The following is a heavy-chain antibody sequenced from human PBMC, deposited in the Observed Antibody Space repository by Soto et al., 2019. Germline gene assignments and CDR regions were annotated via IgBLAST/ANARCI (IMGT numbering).Heavy chain of an antibody. J-gene: IGHJ4*02. D-gene: IGHD6-13*01. CDR3: ARVIAAAADFDY. Sequence: ASVKVSCKASGYTFTSYGISWVRQAPGQGLEWMGWISAYNGNTNYAQKLQGRVTMTPDTSTNTAYMELRNLRSDDTAVYYWARVIAAAADFDYWGQGTLVTVSS. CDR1: GYTFTSYG. CDR2: ISAYNGNT. V-gene: IGHV1-18*01.